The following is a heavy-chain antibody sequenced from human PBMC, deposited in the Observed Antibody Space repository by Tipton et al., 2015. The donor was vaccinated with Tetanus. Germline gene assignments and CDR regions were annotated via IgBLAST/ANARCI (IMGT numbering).Heavy chain of an antibody. V-gene: IGHV4-39*07. CDR2: INYDGGT. Sequence: TLSLTCSVSGGSIDIPDIYWAWIRQPPGKGLEWIGEINYDGGTNYSPSLKSRVTLSLDTTKKQVSLKLSSLTAADTAVYYCARGDYYGSGTYDVWGQGTTVTVPS. CDR1: GGSIDIPDIY. J-gene: IGHJ6*02. D-gene: IGHD3-10*01. CDR3: ARGDYYGSGTYDV.